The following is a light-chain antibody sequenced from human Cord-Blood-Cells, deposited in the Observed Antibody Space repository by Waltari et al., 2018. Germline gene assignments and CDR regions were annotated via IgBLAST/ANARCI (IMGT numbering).Light chain of an antibody. CDR2: GAS. V-gene: IGKV3-15*01. J-gene: IGKJ4*01. CDR3: QQYNNWPLG. CDR1: QSVSSN. Sequence: EIVMTQSPATLSVSPGERATLSCRASQSVSSNLAWYQQKPGQAPRLLIYGASTRATGIPARFGGSGSGTEFTLTISSLQSEDFAVYYCQQYNNWPLGFGGGTKVEIK.